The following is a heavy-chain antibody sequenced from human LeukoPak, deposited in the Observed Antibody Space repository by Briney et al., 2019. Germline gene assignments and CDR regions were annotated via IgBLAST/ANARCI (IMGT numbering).Heavy chain of an antibody. V-gene: IGHV3-11*04. CDR3: AKDHGVARYYDSSGY. D-gene: IGHD3-22*01. CDR2: ISSSGSTI. Sequence: GGSLRLSCAASGFTFSDYYMSWIRQAPGKGLEWVSYISSSGSTIYYADSVKGRFTISRDNAKNSLYLQMNSLRAEDTAVYYCAKDHGVARYYDSSGYWGQGTLVTVSS. CDR1: GFTFSDYY. J-gene: IGHJ4*02.